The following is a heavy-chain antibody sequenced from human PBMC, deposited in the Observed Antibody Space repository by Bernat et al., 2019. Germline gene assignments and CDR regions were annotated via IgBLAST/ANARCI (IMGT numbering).Heavy chain of an antibody. CDR2: ISYDGDKK. J-gene: IGHJ4*02. V-gene: IGHV3-30*18. Sequence: QVQLVESGGGVVQPGRPLRLSCAASGFTFSSDGMHWVRQAPGQGLEWVTFISYDGDKKYYAESVKGRFTISRDNSKNTLSLQMSSLRAEDTAVYYCAKDRSSSWSFDYWGQGTLVIVSS. CDR1: GFTFSSDG. CDR3: AKDRSSSWSFDY. D-gene: IGHD6-13*01.